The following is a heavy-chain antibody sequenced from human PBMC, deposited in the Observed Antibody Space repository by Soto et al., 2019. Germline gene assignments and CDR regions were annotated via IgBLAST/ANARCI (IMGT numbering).Heavy chain of an antibody. V-gene: IGHV4-4*02. Sequence: QVQLQESGPGLVKPSGTLSLTCAVSGGSISSSNWWSWVRQPPGKGLEWIGEIYHSGSTKYNPSLKSRVTISVDKSNNQVSLKLSSVTAADTAVYYCARVSGSYYYGMDVWGQGTTVTVSS. CDR3: ARVSGSYYYGMDV. J-gene: IGHJ6*02. CDR2: IYHSGST. CDR1: GGSISSSNW. D-gene: IGHD1-26*01.